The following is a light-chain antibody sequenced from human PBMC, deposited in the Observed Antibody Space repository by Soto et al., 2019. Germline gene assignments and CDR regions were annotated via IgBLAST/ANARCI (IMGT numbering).Light chain of an antibody. CDR3: QQYETFSGT. Sequence: DVRMTQSPSSLSAYVEDRVIITCRASQSISNHLNWYQQKPGKAPKLLIFDASALPRGVPSRFSGSGSGTKFTLTIASLQPDDFATYYCQQYETFSGTFGPGTKVAIK. CDR2: DAS. J-gene: IGKJ1*01. V-gene: IGKV1-5*01. CDR1: QSISNH.